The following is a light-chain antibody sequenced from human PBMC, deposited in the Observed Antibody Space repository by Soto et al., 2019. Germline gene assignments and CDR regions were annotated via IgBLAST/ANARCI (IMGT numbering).Light chain of an antibody. CDR3: WSYAGSKIYLL. CDR2: EVN. V-gene: IGLV2-23*02. J-gene: IGLJ2*01. CDR1: SSDVGSYNL. Sequence: QSVLTPPASVSGSPGQSITISCTGTSSDVGSYNLVSWYQHRPGKAPKLMIFEVNKRPSGVSDRFSGSKSGNTASLTISGLQPDDEADYYCWSYAGSKIYLLIGGGTKLTVL.